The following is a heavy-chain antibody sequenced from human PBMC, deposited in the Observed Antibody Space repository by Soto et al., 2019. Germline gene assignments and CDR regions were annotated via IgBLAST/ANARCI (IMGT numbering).Heavy chain of an antibody. CDR1: VFTFSIYS. CDR2: ISYDGSNK. D-gene: IGHD6-19*01. CDR3: AREDEGEVDGKWGMDV. Sequence: QPWLSXRLSCSSSVFTFSIYSMHLFRHAPGKGLELVAVISYDGSNKYYADSVKGRFTISRDNSKNTLYLQMNSLRAEDTAVYYCAREDEGEVDGKWGMDVWGKGNTVTV. V-gene: IGHV3-30-3*01. J-gene: IGHJ6*04.